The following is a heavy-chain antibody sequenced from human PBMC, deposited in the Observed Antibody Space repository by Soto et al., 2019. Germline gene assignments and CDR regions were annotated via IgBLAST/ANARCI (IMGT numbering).Heavy chain of an antibody. Sequence: EVQLVESGGGLLQPGGSLRLSCAVSGSTFSNDWMHWVRQAPGKGLVWVSHINSDGSSTNYADFVKGRFTIARDNAKNKVYLQMNSLRAEDTAVYYCARDRSYSLDVWGQWTTVTVSS. CDR3: ARDRSYSLDV. CDR2: INSDGSST. J-gene: IGHJ6*02. V-gene: IGHV3-74*01. CDR1: GSTFSNDW.